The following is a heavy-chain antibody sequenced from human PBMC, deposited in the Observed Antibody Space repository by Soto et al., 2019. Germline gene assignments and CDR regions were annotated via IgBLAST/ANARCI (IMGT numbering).Heavy chain of an antibody. V-gene: IGHV1-3*01. CDR1: GYTFTSYA. J-gene: IGHJ4*02. D-gene: IGHD6-19*01. Sequence: ASVKVSCKASGYTFTSYAMHWVRQAPGQRLEWKGWINAGNGNTKYSQKFQGRVTITRDTFASTAYMELSSLRSEDTAVYYCATNPYSSGWYDMSNWGQGTLVTVSS. CDR3: ATNPYSSGWYDMSN. CDR2: INAGNGNT.